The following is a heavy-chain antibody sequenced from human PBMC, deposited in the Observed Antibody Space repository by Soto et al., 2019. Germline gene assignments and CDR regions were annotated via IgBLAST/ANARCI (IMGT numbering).Heavy chain of an antibody. J-gene: IGHJ4*02. Sequence: QVHVVESGGGVVLPGRSLRLSCATSGFTFSSYGMHWVRQAPGKGLEWVAVMSYDGSNTYYGESVKGRFTISRDNSKNTLYLQMNSLRAEDTAVYYCAKDDGLWYLDHWGQGILVTVSS. CDR3: AKDDGLWYLDH. D-gene: IGHD5-18*01. V-gene: IGHV3-30*18. CDR2: MSYDGSNT. CDR1: GFTFSSYG.